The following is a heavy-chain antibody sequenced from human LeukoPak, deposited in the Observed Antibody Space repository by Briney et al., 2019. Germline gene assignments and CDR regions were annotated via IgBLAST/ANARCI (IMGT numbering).Heavy chain of an antibody. V-gene: IGHV1-69*04. D-gene: IGHD3-22*01. Sequence: GSSVKVSCKASGGTFSSYAISWVRQAPGQGLEWMGRITPILGIANYAQKFQGRVTITADKSTSTAYMELSSLRSEDTAVYYCARDHSYYDSSGYYFNWFDPWGQGTLVTVSS. CDR1: GGTFSSYA. CDR2: ITPILGIA. J-gene: IGHJ5*02. CDR3: ARDHSYYDSSGYYFNWFDP.